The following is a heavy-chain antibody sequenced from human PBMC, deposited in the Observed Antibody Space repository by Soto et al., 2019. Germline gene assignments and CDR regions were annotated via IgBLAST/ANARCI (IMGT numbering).Heavy chain of an antibody. Sequence: ASVKVSCKASGYTFTSYDINWVRQATGQGLEWMGWMNPNSGNTGYAQKFQGRVTMTRNTSISTAYMELSSLRSEDTAVYYCARHYYDFWSGYYDRGYYYCGMDVWGQGTTVTVSS. CDR3: ARHYYDFWSGYYDRGYYYCGMDV. J-gene: IGHJ6*02. D-gene: IGHD3-3*01. V-gene: IGHV1-8*01. CDR2: MNPNSGNT. CDR1: GYTFTSYD.